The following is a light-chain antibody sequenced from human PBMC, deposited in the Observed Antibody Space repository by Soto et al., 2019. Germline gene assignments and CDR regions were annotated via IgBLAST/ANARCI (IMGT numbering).Light chain of an antibody. J-gene: IGKJ5*01. CDR1: QSITSSF. Sequence: PGERASLSCVASQSITSSFLAWYQQKPGQAPRLLIYGASSRATGIPDRFSGTGSETDFTLTINRLEPEDFAVYYCQQYENSPITFGQGTRLQIK. CDR2: GAS. V-gene: IGKV3-20*01. CDR3: QQYENSPIT.